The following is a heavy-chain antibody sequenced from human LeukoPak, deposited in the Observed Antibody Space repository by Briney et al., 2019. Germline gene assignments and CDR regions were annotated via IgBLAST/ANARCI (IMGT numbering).Heavy chain of an antibody. J-gene: IGHJ5*02. D-gene: IGHD2-2*01. CDR1: GFTLSSYW. CDR2: IKQDGSEK. CDR3: ARGCSSTSCSGWFDP. V-gene: IGHV3-7*01. Sequence: GGSLRLSCAASGFTLSSYWMSWVRQAPGKGLEWVANIKQDGSEKNYVDSVKGRFSISRDNAKNSLDLQMNSLRAEDTAVYYCARGCSSTSCSGWFDPWGQGTLVTVSS.